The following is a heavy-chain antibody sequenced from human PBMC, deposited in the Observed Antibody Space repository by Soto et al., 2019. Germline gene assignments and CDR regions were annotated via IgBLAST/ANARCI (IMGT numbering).Heavy chain of an antibody. J-gene: IGHJ6*02. V-gene: IGHV3-23*01. CDR1: GFTFSSYA. D-gene: IGHD3-3*01. CDR2: ISGSGGST. CDR3: AKEEFGAVYYYYYGMDV. Sequence: GGSLRLSCAASGFTFSSYAMSWFRQAPGKGLEWVSAISGSGGSTYYADSVKGRFTISRDNSKNTLYLQMNSLRAEDTAVYYCAKEEFGAVYYYYYGMDVWGQVTTVTV.